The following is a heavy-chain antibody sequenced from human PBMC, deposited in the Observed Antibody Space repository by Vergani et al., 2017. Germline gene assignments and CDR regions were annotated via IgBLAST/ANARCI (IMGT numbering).Heavy chain of an antibody. CDR2: INHNSGGT. D-gene: IGHD6-19*01. J-gene: IGHJ4*02. Sequence: QVQLVQSGAEVKKPGASVKVSCKASGYTFTGYYMHWVRQAPGQGLEWMGWINHNSGGTNYAQKFQGRVTMTTDTSISTAYMELRRLRSADTAVYYCARVPQWLVTQFDYWGQGTLVTVSS. CDR1: GYTFTGYY. V-gene: IGHV1-2*02. CDR3: ARVPQWLVTQFDY.